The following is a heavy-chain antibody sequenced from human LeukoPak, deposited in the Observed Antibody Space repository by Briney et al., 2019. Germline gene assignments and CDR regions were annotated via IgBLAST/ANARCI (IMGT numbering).Heavy chain of an antibody. D-gene: IGHD7-27*01. V-gene: IGHV3-21*01. CDR2: ISSGGSYI. CDR1: GFTFSSYA. J-gene: IGHJ3*02. Sequence: GGSLRLSCAASGFTFSSYAINWVRQAPGKGLEWVSSISSGGSYIYYAGSLKGRFTISRDNAKNSLYLQMNSLRAEDTAVYYCARAAKLGRAYSFDIWGQGTMVTVSS. CDR3: ARAAKLGRAYSFDI.